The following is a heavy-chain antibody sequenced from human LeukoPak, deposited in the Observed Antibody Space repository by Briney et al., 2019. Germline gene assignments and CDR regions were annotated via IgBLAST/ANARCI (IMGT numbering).Heavy chain of an antibody. CDR2: ISGSGGST. CDR1: GFTFSSYA. V-gene: IGHV3-23*01. CDR3: AKGYFYYDSGGYATLDY. Sequence: GGSLRLSCAASGFTFSSYAMSWVRQAPGKGLEWVSAISGSGGSTYYADSVKGRFTISRDNSKNTLYLQMNSLRAEDTAVYYCAKGYFYYDSGGYATLDYWGQGTLVTVSS. J-gene: IGHJ4*02. D-gene: IGHD3-22*01.